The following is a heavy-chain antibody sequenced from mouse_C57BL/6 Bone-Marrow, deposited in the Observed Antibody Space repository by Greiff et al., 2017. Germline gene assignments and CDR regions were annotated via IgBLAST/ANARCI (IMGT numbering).Heavy chain of an antibody. Sequence: EVKLMESGPGLVKPSQSLSLTCSVTGYSITSGYYWNWIRQFPGNKLEWMGYISYDGSNNYNPSLKNRISITRDTSKNQFFLKLNSVTTEDTATYYCALYGNYAMDYWGQGTSVTVSS. CDR1: GYSITSGYY. CDR3: ALYGNYAMDY. D-gene: IGHD2-1*01. J-gene: IGHJ4*01. V-gene: IGHV3-6*01. CDR2: ISYDGSN.